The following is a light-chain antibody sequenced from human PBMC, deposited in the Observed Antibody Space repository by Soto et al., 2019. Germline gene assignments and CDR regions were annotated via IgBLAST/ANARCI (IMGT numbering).Light chain of an antibody. CDR3: SSWAGSNIVV. V-gene: IGLV2-8*01. CDR1: SSDVGSYNF. CDR2: QVN. J-gene: IGLJ3*02. Sequence: QSALTQPPSASGSPGQSVTISCTGTSSDVGSYNFVSWYQQYPGKAPKLMIYQVNKRPSGVPDRFSGSKSGNTASLSVSGLPAGDEADYHCSSWAGSNIVVFGGGTKLTGL.